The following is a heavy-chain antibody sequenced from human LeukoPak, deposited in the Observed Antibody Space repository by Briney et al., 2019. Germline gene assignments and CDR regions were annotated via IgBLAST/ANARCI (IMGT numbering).Heavy chain of an antibody. CDR3: ARGGGSYPFFDY. D-gene: IGHD1-26*01. CDR1: GFTFRSYS. V-gene: IGHV3-33*08. CDR2: IWYDGSNK. Sequence: PGGSLRLSCAASGFTFRSYSMHWVRQAPGKGLEWVAVIWYDGSNKYYADSVKGRLTISRDNSKNTLYLQMNSLRAEDTAVYYCARGGGSYPFFDYWGQGTLVTVSS. J-gene: IGHJ4*02.